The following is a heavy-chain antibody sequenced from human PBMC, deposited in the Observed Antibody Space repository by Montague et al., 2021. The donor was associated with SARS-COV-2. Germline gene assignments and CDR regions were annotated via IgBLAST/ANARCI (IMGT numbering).Heavy chain of an antibody. Sequence: LSFSASGFTFSRYAMHWVRQPPGKGLEWIGEINHGGSTNYSPSLTSRVTISADTSKNQFSLTLKSVTAADTANYYCARGHQGVAMIVVVMIGAKYYFDYWGQGSLVTVSS. CDR2: INHGGST. J-gene: IGHJ4*02. D-gene: IGHD3-22*01. CDR1: GFTFSRYA. V-gene: IGHV4-34*01. CDR3: ARGHQGVAMIVVVMIGAKYYFDY.